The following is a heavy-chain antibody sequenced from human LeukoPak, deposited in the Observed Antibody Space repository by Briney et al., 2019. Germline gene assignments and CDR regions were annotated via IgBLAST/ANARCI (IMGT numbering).Heavy chain of an antibody. CDR3: ARVGISSGWYDGGLCY. Sequence: GGSLRLSCVVSGFTLPYGMSGVRRAPGKGLEWVSYVTATGYTTSYADSVKGRFTISRVNSKNTLYLQMNSLRADDTSVYYCARVGISSGWYDGGLCYWGQGTLVTVSS. D-gene: IGHD6-19*01. CDR1: GFTLPYG. CDR2: VTATGYTT. J-gene: IGHJ4*02. V-gene: IGHV3-23*01.